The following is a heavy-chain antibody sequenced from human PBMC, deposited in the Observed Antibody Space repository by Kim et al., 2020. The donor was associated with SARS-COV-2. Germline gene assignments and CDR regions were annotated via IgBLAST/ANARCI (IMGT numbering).Heavy chain of an antibody. Sequence: GGSLRLSCAASGFSFSRFRMSWVRQAPGKGLEWVAIINQDGSQKYSEDSQSGRSIISRDNAKKSLYLQMNRLRGDDTAVYYCGRDESTTCIGGAYHYGL. CDR1: GFSFSRFR. CDR3: GRDESTTCIGGAYHYGL. CDR2: INQDGSQK. V-gene: IGHV3-7*01. D-gene: IGHD3-10*01. J-gene: IGHJ6*01.